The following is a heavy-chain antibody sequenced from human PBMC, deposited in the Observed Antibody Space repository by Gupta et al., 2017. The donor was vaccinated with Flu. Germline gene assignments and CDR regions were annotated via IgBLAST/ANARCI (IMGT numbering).Heavy chain of an antibody. V-gene: IGHV3-30*18. CDR2: IAYDGSNK. CDR3: AKDYEIQLGLGSYYYGMDV. CDR1: GFTFSSYG. D-gene: IGHD5-18*01. Sequence: QVQLVESGGGLVQPGRSLRLSCAASGFTFSSYGMHWVRQAPGKGLEWVAVIAYDGSNKYYADSVKVRVTIARDNSKNTLYLQMNSLRAEETAVYYCAKDYEIQLGLGSYYYGMDVWGQGTTVTVS. J-gene: IGHJ6*02.